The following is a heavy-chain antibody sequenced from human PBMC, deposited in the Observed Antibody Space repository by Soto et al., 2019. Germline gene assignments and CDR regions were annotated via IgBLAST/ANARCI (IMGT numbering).Heavy chain of an antibody. Sequence: SSVKVSCKASGGTFSSYAMSWVRQAPGQGLEWMGGIIPIFGTANYAKKFQGRVTITADESTSTAYMELSSRRSEDTAVYYCAKNRGSRYYFDYWGQGTLVTVSS. CDR1: GGTFSSYA. D-gene: IGHD1-26*01. V-gene: IGHV1-69*13. J-gene: IGHJ4*02. CDR2: IIPIFGTA. CDR3: AKNRGSRYYFDY.